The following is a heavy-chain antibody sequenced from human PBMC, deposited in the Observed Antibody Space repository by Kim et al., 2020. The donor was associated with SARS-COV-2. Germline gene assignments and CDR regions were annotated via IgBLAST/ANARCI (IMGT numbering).Heavy chain of an antibody. CDR3: ARGGPRYCSSTSCYALDY. CDR2: INHSGST. CDR1: GGSFSGYY. Sequence: SETLSLTCAVYGGSFSGYYWSWIRQPPGKGLEWIGEINHSGSTNYNPSLKSRVTISVDTSKNQFSLKLSSVTAADTAVYYCARGGPRYCSSTSCYALDYWGQGTLVTVSS. D-gene: IGHD2-2*01. J-gene: IGHJ4*02. V-gene: IGHV4-34*01.